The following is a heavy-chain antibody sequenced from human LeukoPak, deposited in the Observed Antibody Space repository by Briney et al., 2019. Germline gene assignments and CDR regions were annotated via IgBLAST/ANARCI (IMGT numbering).Heavy chain of an antibody. CDR2: IIPILGIA. V-gene: IGHV1-69*04. CDR3: ASSRTSGSFDFDY. J-gene: IGHJ4*02. Sequence: SVKVSCKASGGTFSSYAISWVRQAPGQGLEWMGRIIPILGIANYAQKFQGRVTITADKSTSTAYMELSSLRSEDTAVYYCASSRTSGSFDFDYWGQGTLATVSS. CDR1: GGTFSSYA. D-gene: IGHD3-10*01.